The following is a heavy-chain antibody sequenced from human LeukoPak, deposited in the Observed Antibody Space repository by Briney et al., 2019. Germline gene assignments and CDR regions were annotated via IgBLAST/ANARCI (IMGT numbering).Heavy chain of an antibody. CDR3: ARVPRGSFCFDY. Sequence: ASVKVSCKASGYTFTGYYMHWVRQAPGQGLEWMGWINPNSGGTNYAQRFQGRVTMTRDTSISTAYMELSRLRSDDTAVYYCARVPRGSFCFDYWGQGTLVTVSP. J-gene: IGHJ4*02. V-gene: IGHV1-2*02. CDR2: INPNSGGT. D-gene: IGHD1-26*01. CDR1: GYTFTGYY.